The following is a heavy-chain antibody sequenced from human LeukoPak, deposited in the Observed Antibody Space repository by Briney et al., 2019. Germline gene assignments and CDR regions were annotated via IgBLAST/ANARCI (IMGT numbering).Heavy chain of an antibody. V-gene: IGHV4-34*01. CDR3: AADSSSRDY. J-gene: IGHJ4*02. D-gene: IGHD6-6*01. CDR1: GGSFSGYY. Sequence: KPSETLSLTCAVYGGSFSGYYWSWIRQPPGKGLEWIGEINHSGGTNYNPSLKSRVTISVDTSKNQFSLKLSSVTAADTAVYYCAADSSSRDYWGQGTLVTVSS. CDR2: INHSGGT.